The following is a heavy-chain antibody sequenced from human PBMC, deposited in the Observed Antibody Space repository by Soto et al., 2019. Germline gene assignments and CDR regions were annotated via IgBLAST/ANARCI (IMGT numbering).Heavy chain of an antibody. CDR2: ISYSGST. V-gene: IGHV4-31*03. Sequence: QVQLQESGPGLVKPSQTLSLTCTVSGGSISSGGYYWSWIRQHPGKGLEWIGYISYSGSTYYNPSRKSRVTISVDTSKNQFSLKLSSVTAADTAVYYCARDQGSVGYAFDIWGQGTMVTVSS. CDR3: ARDQGSVGYAFDI. CDR1: GGSISSGGYY. J-gene: IGHJ3*02. D-gene: IGHD1-26*01.